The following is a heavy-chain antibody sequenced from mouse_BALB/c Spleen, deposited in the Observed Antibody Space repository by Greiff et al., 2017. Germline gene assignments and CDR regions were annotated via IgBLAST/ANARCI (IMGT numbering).Heavy chain of an antibody. Sequence: EVKLQESGPGLVKPSQSLSLTCTVTGYSITSDYAWNWIRQFPGNKLEWMGYISYSGSTSYNPSLKSRISITRDTSKNQFFLQLNSVTTEDTATYYCARSGDDGFAYWGQGTLVTVSA. CDR2: ISYSGST. V-gene: IGHV3-2*02. D-gene: IGHD3-2*02. J-gene: IGHJ3*01. CDR3: ARSGDDGFAY. CDR1: GYSITSDYA.